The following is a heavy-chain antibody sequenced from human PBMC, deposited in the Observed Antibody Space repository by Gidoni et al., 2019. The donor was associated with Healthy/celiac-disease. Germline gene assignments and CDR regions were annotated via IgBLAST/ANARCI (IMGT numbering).Heavy chain of an antibody. Sequence: QVQLVQSGAEVKNPGSSVKVSCKASAGTFSSYAISWVRQAPGQGLEWMGGIIPSFGTANYAQKFQGRVTITADKSTSTAYMELSSLRSEDTAVYYCARAPAARVPRYGMDVWGQGTTVTVSS. J-gene: IGHJ6*02. V-gene: IGHV1-69*06. CDR2: IIPSFGTA. CDR1: AGTFSSYA. D-gene: IGHD2-2*01. CDR3: ARAPAARVPRYGMDV.